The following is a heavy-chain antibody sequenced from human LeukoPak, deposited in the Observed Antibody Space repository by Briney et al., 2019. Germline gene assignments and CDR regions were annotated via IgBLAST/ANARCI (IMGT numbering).Heavy chain of an antibody. V-gene: IGHV1-18*01. D-gene: IGHD2-2*01. Sequence: ASVKVSCKASGYTFTSYGISWVRQAPGQGLEWMGWISAYNGNTNYAQKLQGRVTMTTDTSTSTAYMELRSLRSDDTAVYYCARRSYKGVPAARYYYYYMDVWGKGTTVTVSS. CDR3: ARRSYKGVPAARYYYYYMDV. CDR1: GYTFTSYG. J-gene: IGHJ6*03. CDR2: ISAYNGNT.